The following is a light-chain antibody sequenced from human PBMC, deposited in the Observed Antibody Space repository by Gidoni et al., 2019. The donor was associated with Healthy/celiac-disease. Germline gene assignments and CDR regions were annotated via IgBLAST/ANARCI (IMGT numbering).Light chain of an antibody. J-gene: IGLJ3*02. CDR1: SPNIGAGYD. CDR2: GTG. Sequence: QSVLTQTPSGSGAPGQRVTISCTGSSPNIGAGYDVHWYHQLPGTAPKLLIYGTGNRPSGVPDRFSGSKSGTSASLAITGLQAEDEADYYCQSYDSSLSGWVFGGGTKLTVL. CDR3: QSYDSSLSGWV. V-gene: IGLV1-40*01.